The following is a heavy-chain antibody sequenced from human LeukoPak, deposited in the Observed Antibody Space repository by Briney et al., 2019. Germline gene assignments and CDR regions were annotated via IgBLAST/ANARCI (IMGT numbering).Heavy chain of an antibody. Sequence: SQTLSLTCTVAGGSARSYHWSWIRQSHGGGLGWIAYIHNSWGNRYNPSLQIRVTISVDTSKNEFSLKLTDVTAADTAVYYCVRDWEGFNFDIWGQGTMVTVS. CDR2: IHNSWGN. CDR3: VRDWEGFNFDI. CDR1: GGSARSYH. D-gene: IGHD1-26*01. V-gene: IGHV4-59*02. J-gene: IGHJ3*02.